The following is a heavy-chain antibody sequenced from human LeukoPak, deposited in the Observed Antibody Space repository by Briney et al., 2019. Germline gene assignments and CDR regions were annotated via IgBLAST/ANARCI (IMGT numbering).Heavy chain of an antibody. Sequence: SETLSLTCTIFGGSMSSRSDYWAWVRQPPRKQLEYIGSMFYTGGTYYNPTLKSRVTISGVTSTNQFFLNLRSVTAAETGVYYCARLAMSISPWWFEPWGGGTPISVSS. CDR3: ARLAMSISPWWFEP. CDR2: MFYTGGT. J-gene: IGHJ5*02. V-gene: IGHV4-39*01. CDR1: GGSMSSRSDY. D-gene: IGHD6-6*01.